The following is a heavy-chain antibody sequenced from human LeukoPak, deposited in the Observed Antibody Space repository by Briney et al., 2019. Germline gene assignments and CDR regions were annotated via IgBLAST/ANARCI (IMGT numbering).Heavy chain of an antibody. Sequence: PGRSLRLSCAASGFTFSSYGMHWVRQAPGKGLEWVAVIRYDGSNKYYADSVKGRFTISRDNSKNTLYLQMNSLRAEDTAVYYCARGSIYYDSSGYYSFDAFDIWGQGTMVTVSS. J-gene: IGHJ3*02. CDR2: IRYDGSNK. V-gene: IGHV3-33*01. CDR3: ARGSIYYDSSGYYSFDAFDI. CDR1: GFTFSSYG. D-gene: IGHD3-22*01.